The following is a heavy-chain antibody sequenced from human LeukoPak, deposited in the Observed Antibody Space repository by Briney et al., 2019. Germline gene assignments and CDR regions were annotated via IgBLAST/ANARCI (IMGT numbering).Heavy chain of an antibody. D-gene: IGHD5-24*01. V-gene: IGHV3-20*04. Sequence: GGSLRLSCAASGFTFDDYGMSWVRQAPGRGLEWVSGINWKTGNGIYADSVKGRFTISRDNAKNSLYLQMSSLRAEDTALYYCTRRAARWQFDLWGRGTLLTVSS. CDR3: TRRAARWQFDL. J-gene: IGHJ2*01. CDR1: GFTFDDYG. CDR2: INWKTGNG.